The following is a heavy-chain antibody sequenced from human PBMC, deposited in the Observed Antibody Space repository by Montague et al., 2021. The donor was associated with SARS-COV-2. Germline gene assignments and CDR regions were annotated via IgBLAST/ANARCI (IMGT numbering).Heavy chain of an antibody. Sequence: SETLSLTCTVSGGSISSSSYYWGWIRQPPGKGLEWIGSIYYSGSTYYNPSLKSRVTIPVDTSKNQFSLKLSSVTAADTAVYYCARNVLLWFGELYYFDYWGQGTLVTVSS. V-gene: IGHV4-39*01. CDR2: IYYSGST. CDR3: ARNVLLWFGELYYFDY. D-gene: IGHD3-10*01. CDR1: GGSISSSSYY. J-gene: IGHJ4*02.